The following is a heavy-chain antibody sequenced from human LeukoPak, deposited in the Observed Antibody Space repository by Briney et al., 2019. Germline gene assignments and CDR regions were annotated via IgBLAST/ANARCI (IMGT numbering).Heavy chain of an antibody. CDR2: ISSSGSTI. D-gene: IGHD5-12*01. J-gene: IGHJ6*04. Sequence: GGSLRLSCAASGFTFSDYYMSWIRQAPGKGLEWGSYISSSGSTIYYADSVKGRFTISRDNAKNSLYLQMNSLRAEDTAVYYCARDGYSGYDFGLDVWGKGTTVTVSS. CDR3: ARDGYSGYDFGLDV. CDR1: GFTFSDYY. V-gene: IGHV3-11*04.